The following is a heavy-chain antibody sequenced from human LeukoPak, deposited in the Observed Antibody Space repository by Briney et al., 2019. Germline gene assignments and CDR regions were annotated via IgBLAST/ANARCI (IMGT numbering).Heavy chain of an antibody. CDR3: ARDFSRWTTVAPHVAFDI. V-gene: IGHV4-39*07. CDR2: IYYSGST. CDR1: GGSISSSSYY. D-gene: IGHD4-23*01. J-gene: IGHJ3*02. Sequence: SETLSLTCTVSGGSISSSSYYWGWIRQPPGKGLEWIGSIYYSGSTYYNPSLKSRVTISVDTSKNQFSLKLSSVTAADTAVYYCARDFSRWTTVAPHVAFDIWGQGTMVTVSS.